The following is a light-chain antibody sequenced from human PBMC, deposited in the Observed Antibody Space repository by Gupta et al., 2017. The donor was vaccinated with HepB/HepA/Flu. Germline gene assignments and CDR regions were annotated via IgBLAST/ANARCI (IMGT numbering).Light chain of an antibody. Sequence: DIQMTQSPSTLSASVGDRVTITCRASQSISSWLAWYQQKPGKAPKLLIYKASSLESGVPSRFSGSGSGTEFTLTISSRQPDDFATYYCQHENSSPFTFGHGTKVDIK. CDR1: QSISSW. J-gene: IGKJ3*01. CDR3: QHENSSPFT. CDR2: KAS. V-gene: IGKV1-5*03.